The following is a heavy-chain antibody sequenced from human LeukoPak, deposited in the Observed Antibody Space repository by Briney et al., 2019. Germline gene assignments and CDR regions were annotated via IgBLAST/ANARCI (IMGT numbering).Heavy chain of an antibody. CDR3: ARDRLLFVY. CDR1: GFTFSSYA. V-gene: IGHV3-48*04. CDR2: ISSSGSTI. D-gene: IGHD3-10*01. Sequence: HAGGSLRLSCAASGFTFSSYAMSWVRQAPGKGLEWVSYISSSGSTIYYADSVKGRFTISRDNAKNSLYLQMNSLRAEDTAVYYCARDRLLFVYWGQGTLVTVSS. J-gene: IGHJ4*02.